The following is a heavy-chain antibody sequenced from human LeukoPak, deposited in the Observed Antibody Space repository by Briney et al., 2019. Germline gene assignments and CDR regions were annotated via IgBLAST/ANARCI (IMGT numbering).Heavy chain of an antibody. CDR1: GFIFDGYT. J-gene: IGHJ4*02. CDR2: ISRDGGST. CDR3: TKDRYCTTTFCPLDY. V-gene: IGHV3-43*01. Sequence: GGSLRLSCAASGFIFDGYTFHWVRQAPGKGLEWVSLISRDGGSTYYADSVKGRFTISRDNSKNSLYLQMNSLRTEDTALYYCTKDRYCTTTFCPLDYWGQGTLVTVSS. D-gene: IGHD2-8*01.